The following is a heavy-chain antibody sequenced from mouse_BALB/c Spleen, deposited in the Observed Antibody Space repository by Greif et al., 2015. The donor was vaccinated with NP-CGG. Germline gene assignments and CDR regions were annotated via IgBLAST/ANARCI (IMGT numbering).Heavy chain of an antibody. CDR1: GFNIKDTY. V-gene: IGHV14-3*02. CDR2: IDPANGNT. CDR3: ARWDWYFDV. J-gene: IGHJ1*01. Sequence: DVQLQESGAELVKPGASVKLSCTASGFNIKDTYMHWVKQRPEQGLEWIGRIDPANGNTKYDPKFQGKATITAGTSSNTAYLQLSSLTSEDTAVYYCARWDWYFDVWGAGTTVTVSS.